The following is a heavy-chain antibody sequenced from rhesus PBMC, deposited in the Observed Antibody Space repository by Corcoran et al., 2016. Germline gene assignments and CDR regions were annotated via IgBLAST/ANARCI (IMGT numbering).Heavy chain of an antibody. CDR2: IHGNRAGP. D-gene: IGHD6-37*01. Sequence: QVQLQESGPGLVKPSETLSLTCTVSGGSISGDYFWTWTRQSPGKGREWIGGIHGNRAGPPQTPSLKRRVTISKAMSKNEFSLKLSSVTAADTAVYYCARHFTSGGGRVYWYFDIWGPGTPVIMSS. CDR1: GGSISGDYF. J-gene: IGHJ2*01. V-gene: IGHV4-143*01. CDR3: ARHFTSGGGRVYWYFDI.